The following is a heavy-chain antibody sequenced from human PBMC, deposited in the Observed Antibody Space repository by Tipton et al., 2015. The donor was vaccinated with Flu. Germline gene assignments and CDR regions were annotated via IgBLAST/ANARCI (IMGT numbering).Heavy chain of an antibody. V-gene: IGHV4-39*01. CDR1: GGSISSSSYY. D-gene: IGHD3-3*01. CDR3: ASNVPRGSHDFCSGYYMGYFDY. Sequence: TLSLTCTVSGGSISSSSYYWDWIRQPPGKGLEWIGSIYYSGSTYYNPSLKSRVTISVDPSKNQFSLKLGSVTAADTAVYYCASNVPRGSHDFCSGYYMGYFDYWGQGTLVTVSS. CDR2: IYYSGST. J-gene: IGHJ4*02.